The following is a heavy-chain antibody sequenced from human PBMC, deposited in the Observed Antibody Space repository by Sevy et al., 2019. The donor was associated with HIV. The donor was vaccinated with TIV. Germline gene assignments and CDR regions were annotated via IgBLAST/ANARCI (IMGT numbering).Heavy chain of an antibody. CDR3: TGPGCSGGSCHYYYGMDV. Sequence: GGSLRLSCAASGFTFSGSAMHWVRQASGKGLEWVGRIRSKANSYATAYAASVKGRFTISRDDSKNTAYLQMNSLKTEDTAVYYCTGPGCSGGSCHYYYGMDVWGQGTTVTVSS. V-gene: IGHV3-73*01. CDR2: IRSKANSYAT. D-gene: IGHD2-15*01. J-gene: IGHJ6*02. CDR1: GFTFSGSA.